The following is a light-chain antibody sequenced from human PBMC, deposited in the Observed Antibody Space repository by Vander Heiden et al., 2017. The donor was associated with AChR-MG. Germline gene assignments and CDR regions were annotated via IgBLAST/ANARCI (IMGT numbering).Light chain of an antibody. J-gene: IGKJ4*01. CDR1: ESVFYSSNNKNY. Sequence: DIVMTQSPLSLAVSLGEWTTINCKSSESVFYSSNNKNYLAWYQQKPGQPPKLLIYWASTRESGVPDRFSGSGSGTDFTLTISSLQAEDVAVYYCQQDSSPPLTFGGGTKVEIK. V-gene: IGKV4-1*01. CDR3: QQDSSPPLT. CDR2: WAS.